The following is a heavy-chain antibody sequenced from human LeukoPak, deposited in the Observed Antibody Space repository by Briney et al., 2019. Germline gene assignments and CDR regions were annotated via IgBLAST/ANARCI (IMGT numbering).Heavy chain of an antibody. CDR1: GFTFSSYA. V-gene: IGHV3-23*01. D-gene: IGHD2-2*01. Sequence: LSGGSLRLSCAASGFTFSSYAMSWVRQAPGKGLEWVSAISGSGGSTYYADSVKGRLTISRDNSKNTLYLQMNSLRAEDTVVYCCAKGSSTSSTTFDYWGQGTLVTVSS. J-gene: IGHJ4*02. CDR3: AKGSSTSSTTFDY. CDR2: ISGSGGST.